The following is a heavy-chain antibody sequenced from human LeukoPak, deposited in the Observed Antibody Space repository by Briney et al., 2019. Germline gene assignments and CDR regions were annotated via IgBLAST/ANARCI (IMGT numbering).Heavy chain of an antibody. J-gene: IGHJ4*02. CDR3: ANGDYGSGSYYNGIY. Sequence: PGGSLRLSCAASGFTFSSYAMSWVRQAPGKGLEWVSAISGSGGSTYYADSVKGRFTISRDNSKNTLYLQMNSLRAEDTAVYYCANGDYGSGSYYNGIYRGQGTLVTVSS. CDR1: GFTFSSYA. CDR2: ISGSGGST. D-gene: IGHD3-10*01. V-gene: IGHV3-23*01.